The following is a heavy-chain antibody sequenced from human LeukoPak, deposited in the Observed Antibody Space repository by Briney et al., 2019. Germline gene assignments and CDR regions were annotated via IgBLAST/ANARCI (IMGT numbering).Heavy chain of an antibody. D-gene: IGHD3-10*01. CDR3: ARVDYYGSGSYYKLYGMDV. CDR2: IIPIFGTA. Sequence: ASVKVSCKASGYTFTSYGISWVRQAPGQGLEWMGGIIPIFGTANYAQKFQGRVTITADESTSTAYMELSSLRSEDTAVYYCARVDYYGSGSYYKLYGMDVWGQGTTVTVSS. J-gene: IGHJ6*02. CDR1: GYTFTSYG. V-gene: IGHV1-69*13.